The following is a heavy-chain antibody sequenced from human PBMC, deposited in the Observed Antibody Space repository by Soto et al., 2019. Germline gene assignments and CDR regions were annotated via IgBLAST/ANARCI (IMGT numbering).Heavy chain of an antibody. CDR2: INHSGST. CDR3: ARGRVTTRLNYYYYGMDA. V-gene: IGHV4-34*01. D-gene: IGHD4-4*01. CDR1: GGSFSGYY. Sequence: LSLTCAVYGGSFSGYYWSWIRQPPGKGLEWIGEINHSGSTNYNPSLKSRVTISVDTSKNQFSLKLSSVTAADTAVYYCARGRVTTRLNYYYYGMDAWGQGTTVTVSS. J-gene: IGHJ6*02.